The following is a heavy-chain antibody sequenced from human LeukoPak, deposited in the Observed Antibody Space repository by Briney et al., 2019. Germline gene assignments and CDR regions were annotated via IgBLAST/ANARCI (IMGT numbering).Heavy chain of an antibody. CDR2: IYYSGST. Sequence: TLSLTCTVSGGSISSGDYYWSWIRQPPGKGLEWIGYIYYSGSTYYNPSLKSRVTISVDTSKNQFSLKLSSVTAADTAVYYCARAPGSYYDYYYYYGMDVWGQGTLVTVSS. CDR1: GGSISSGDYY. CDR3: ARAPGSYYDYYYYYGMDV. D-gene: IGHD1-26*01. V-gene: IGHV4-30-4*08. J-gene: IGHJ6*02.